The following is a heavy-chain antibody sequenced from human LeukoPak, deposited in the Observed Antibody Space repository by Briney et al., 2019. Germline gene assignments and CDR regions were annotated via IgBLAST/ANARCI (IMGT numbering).Heavy chain of an antibody. CDR2: ISVNSDST. V-gene: IGHV3-23*01. CDR1: GFTFNSYA. CDR3: ARNPVADY. D-gene: IGHD2-15*01. J-gene: IGHJ4*02. Sequence: GGSLRLPCAASGFTFNSYAMSWVRQAPGKGLEWVSAISVNSDSTYLADSVKGRFTISRDDSKNTLFLQMNSLRAEDTAVYYCARNPVADYWGQGTLVSVSS.